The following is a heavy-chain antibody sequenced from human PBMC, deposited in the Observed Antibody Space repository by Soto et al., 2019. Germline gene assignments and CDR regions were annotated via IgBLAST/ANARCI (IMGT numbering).Heavy chain of an antibody. J-gene: IGHJ3*02. D-gene: IGHD2-2*01. Sequence: QVQLQQWGAGLLKPSETLSLTCAVYGGSFSGYYWSWIRQPPGKGLEWIGEINHSGSTNYNPSLKSRVTLSVDTSKNQFSLKLSSVTAADTAVYYCARGDVVVPAASHDAFDIWGQGTMVTVSS. CDR2: INHSGST. V-gene: IGHV4-34*01. CDR3: ARGDVVVPAASHDAFDI. CDR1: GGSFSGYY.